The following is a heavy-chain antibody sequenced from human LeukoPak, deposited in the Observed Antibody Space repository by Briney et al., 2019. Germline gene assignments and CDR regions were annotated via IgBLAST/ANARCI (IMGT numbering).Heavy chain of an antibody. Sequence: GGSLRLSCAASGFTFSSYAMQWVRQAPGKGLEWVAVISYDGSNKYYADSVKGRFTISRDNSKNTLYLQMNSLRAEDTAVYYCASRSSYYYGTDVWGQGTTVTVSS. J-gene: IGHJ6*02. CDR1: GFTFSSYA. V-gene: IGHV3-30-3*01. CDR2: ISYDGSNK. CDR3: ASRSSYYYGTDV.